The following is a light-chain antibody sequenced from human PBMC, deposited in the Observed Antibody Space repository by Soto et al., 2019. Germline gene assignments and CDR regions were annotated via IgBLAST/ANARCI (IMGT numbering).Light chain of an antibody. Sequence: QSALTQPASVSGSPGQSITISCTGTSSDVGSYNLVSWYQQHPGKAPKLMIYEGSKRPSGVSNRFSGSRSGNTASLTISGLQVDDEADYYCCSYSGSSTYVFGTGTKLTVL. CDR3: CSYSGSSTYV. CDR1: SSDVGSYNL. V-gene: IGLV2-23*01. CDR2: EGS. J-gene: IGLJ1*01.